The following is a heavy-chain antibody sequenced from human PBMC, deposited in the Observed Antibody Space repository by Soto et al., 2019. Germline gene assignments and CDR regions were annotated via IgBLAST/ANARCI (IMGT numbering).Heavy chain of an antibody. CDR3: ARHVRGAVTMNWFDP. CDR1: GGSIISSNFY. J-gene: IGHJ5*02. D-gene: IGHD3-10*02. CDR2: VEYGGST. Sequence: QLQESGPGLVKPSETLSLTCTVSGGSIISSNFYWGWIRQPPGKGLEWIGSVEYGGSTYENPSLKIRGTLSADTAKNPFTLKLTSGTAADTAIYYCARHVRGAVTMNWFDPWGHGTLVTVSS. V-gene: IGHV4-39*01.